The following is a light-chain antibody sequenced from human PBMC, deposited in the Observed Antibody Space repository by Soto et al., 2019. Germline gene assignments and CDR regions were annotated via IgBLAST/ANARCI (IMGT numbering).Light chain of an antibody. Sequence: QSVLTQPPSASGSPGQSVTISCTGTSSDVGGYNYVSWYQQHPGKAPKLMIYEVSKRPSGVPDRFSGSKSGNTASLTVSGLQAEDEADYYCSSYAGRYVFGTGTNVTVL. V-gene: IGLV2-8*01. J-gene: IGLJ1*01. CDR3: SSYAGRYV. CDR2: EVS. CDR1: SSDVGGYNY.